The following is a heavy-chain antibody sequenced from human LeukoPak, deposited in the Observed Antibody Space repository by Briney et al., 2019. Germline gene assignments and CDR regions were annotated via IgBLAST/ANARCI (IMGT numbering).Heavy chain of an antibody. V-gene: IGHV3-66*01. J-gene: IGHJ2*01. CDR3: ARDLGLYWYFDL. Sequence: GGSLRLSCAASGFTVSSYYMSWDRQVPGKGLEWLSVIYSGGSTYYADSVKGRFTISRDNSKNTLYLQMNSLRAEDTAVYYCARDLGLYWYFDLWGRGTLVTVSS. D-gene: IGHD7-27*01. CDR1: GFTVSSYY. CDR2: IYSGGST.